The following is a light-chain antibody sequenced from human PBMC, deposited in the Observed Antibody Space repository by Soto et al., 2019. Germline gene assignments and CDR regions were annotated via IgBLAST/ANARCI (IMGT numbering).Light chain of an antibody. CDR1: QSVSSTY. J-gene: IGKJ5*01. Sequence: EIVLTQSPGTLSLSPGARATLSCRASQSVSSTYLAWYRQKPGQAPRLLIYGASTRATGIPARFSGSGSGTDFTLTISRLEPEDFAVYYCQHYGNSPPNTFGQGTRLEIK. CDR2: GAS. V-gene: IGKV3-20*01. CDR3: QHYGNSPPNT.